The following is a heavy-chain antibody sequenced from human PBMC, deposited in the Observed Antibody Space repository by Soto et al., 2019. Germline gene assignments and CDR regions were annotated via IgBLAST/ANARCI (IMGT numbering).Heavy chain of an antibody. J-gene: IGHJ5*02. CDR3: ARDPGVSGWYMETWVDP. CDR1: GFNFSSYG. CDR2: IWYDGSNK. D-gene: IGHD6-19*01. V-gene: IGHV3-33*01. Sequence: QVQLVESGGGVVQPGRSLRLSCAASGFNFSSYGMHWVRQAPGKGLEWVADIWYDGSNKYYTDSVKGRFTISRDNSKNTLYLQMNSLRAEDTAVYYCARDPGVSGWYMETWVDPWGQGTLVTVSS.